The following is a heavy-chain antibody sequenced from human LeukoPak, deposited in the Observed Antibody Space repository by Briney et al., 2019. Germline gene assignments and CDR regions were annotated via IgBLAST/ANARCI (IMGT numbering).Heavy chain of an antibody. Sequence: SETLSLTCTVSGGSISSYYWSWIRQPAGKGLEWIGRIYTSGSTNYNPSLKSRVTMSVDTSKNQFSLKLSSVTAAGTAVYYCARIYSSGWYDVGFDYWGQGTLVTVSS. CDR2: IYTSGST. CDR3: ARIYSSGWYDVGFDY. D-gene: IGHD6-19*01. J-gene: IGHJ4*02. CDR1: GGSISSYY. V-gene: IGHV4-4*07.